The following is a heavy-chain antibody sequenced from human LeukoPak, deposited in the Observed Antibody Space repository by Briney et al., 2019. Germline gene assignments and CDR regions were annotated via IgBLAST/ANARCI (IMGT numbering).Heavy chain of an antibody. CDR1: GGSISSGGYY. V-gene: IGHV4-31*03. Sequence: PSETLSLTCTVSGGSISSGGYYRSWIRQHPGKGLEWIGYIYYSGSTYYYPSLKSRVTISVDTSKNQFSLKLSSVTAADTAVYYCASQISSSSADWFDPWGQGTLVTVSS. CDR2: IYYSGST. J-gene: IGHJ5*02. D-gene: IGHD6-6*01. CDR3: ASQISSSSADWFDP.